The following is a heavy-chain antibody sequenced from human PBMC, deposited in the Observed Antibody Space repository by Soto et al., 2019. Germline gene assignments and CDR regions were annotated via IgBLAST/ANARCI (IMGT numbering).Heavy chain of an antibody. CDR2: IIPILGTA. CDR3: AGEISGHCSGGSCYTGGY. Sequence: QVQLVQSGAEVKKPGSSVKVSCKASGGTFSSYAISWVRQAPGQGLEWMGGIIPILGTANYAQKFQGRVTITADTSTSTASMELSSLRSEDTAVYYCAGEISGHCSGGSCYTGGYWGQGTLLTVSS. D-gene: IGHD2-15*01. CDR1: GGTFSSYA. J-gene: IGHJ4*02. V-gene: IGHV1-69*06.